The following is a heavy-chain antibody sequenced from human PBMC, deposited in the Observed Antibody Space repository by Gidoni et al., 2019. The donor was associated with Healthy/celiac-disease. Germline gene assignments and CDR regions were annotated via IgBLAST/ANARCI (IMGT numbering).Heavy chain of an antibody. V-gene: IGHV4-34*01. CDR3: ARGLGSPGVPATYYYYGMDV. Sequence: QVQLQQWGAGLLKPSETLSLTCAVYGGSFSGYYWSWIRQPPGKGLEWIGEINHSGSTNYNPSLKSRVTISVDTSKNQFSLKLSSVTAADTAVYYCARGLGSPGVPATYYYYGMDVWGQGTTVTVSS. CDR2: INHSGST. J-gene: IGHJ6*02. CDR1: GGSFSGYY. D-gene: IGHD2-2*01.